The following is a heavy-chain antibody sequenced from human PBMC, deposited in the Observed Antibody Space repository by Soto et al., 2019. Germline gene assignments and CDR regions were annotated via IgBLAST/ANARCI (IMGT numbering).Heavy chain of an antibody. V-gene: IGHV3-7*01. Sequence: EVQLVEFGGGLVQPGGSLRLSCAASGLAFSTHWMTWVRQAPGKGLEWVANINQDGTEKYYVDSVKGRFTISRDNAKNSLYLEMNSLPSEDTALYYCATRPNSGHYYVGVLDFWGQGALVTV. J-gene: IGHJ4*02. CDR1: GLAFSTHW. D-gene: IGHD3-16*01. CDR2: INQDGTEK. CDR3: ATRPNSGHYYVGVLDF.